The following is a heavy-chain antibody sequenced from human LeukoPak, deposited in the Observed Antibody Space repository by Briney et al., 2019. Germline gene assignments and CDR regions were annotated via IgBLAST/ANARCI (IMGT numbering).Heavy chain of an antibody. CDR2: ISGSGGTT. CDR1: GFTFRSYA. D-gene: IGHD5-18*01. CDR3: ARSFGYGVDAFDI. Sequence: GGSLRLSCAASGFTFRSYAMSWVRLAPGKGLEWVSAISGSGGTTYYADSVKGRFTISRDNSKNTLYLQMNSLRAEDTAVYYCARSFGYGVDAFDIWGQGTMVTVSS. V-gene: IGHV3-23*01. J-gene: IGHJ3*02.